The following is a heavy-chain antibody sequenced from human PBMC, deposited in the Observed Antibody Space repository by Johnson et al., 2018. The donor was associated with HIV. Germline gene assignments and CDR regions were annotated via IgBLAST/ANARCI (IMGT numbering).Heavy chain of an antibody. V-gene: IGHV3-23*04. CDR3: VRRFYDSSAFDI. Sequence: VQLVESGGGLVQPGGSLRLSCAASGFTFSNYAMTWVRQSPGKGLEWVSTISVSGDSTYYTDSVRGRFTISRDNSRNTLFLQMNSLRAEDTGVYYCVRRFYDSSAFDIWGQGTLVTVSS. D-gene: IGHD3-22*01. CDR2: ISVSGDST. J-gene: IGHJ3*02. CDR1: GFTFSNYA.